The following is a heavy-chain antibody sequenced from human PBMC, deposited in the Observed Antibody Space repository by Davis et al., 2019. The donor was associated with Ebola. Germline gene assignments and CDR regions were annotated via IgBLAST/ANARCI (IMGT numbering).Heavy chain of an antibody. CDR3: ARDTFGSGSDYYYYGMDV. D-gene: IGHD6-19*01. J-gene: IGHJ6*02. V-gene: IGHV1-18*01. Sequence: ASVKVSCKASGYTFTSYGISWVRQAPGQGLEWMGWISAYNGNTNYAQKLQGRVTMTTDTSTSTAYMELRSLRSDDTAVYYCARDTFGSGSDYYYYGMDVWGQGTTVTVSS. CDR2: ISAYNGNT. CDR1: GYTFTSYG.